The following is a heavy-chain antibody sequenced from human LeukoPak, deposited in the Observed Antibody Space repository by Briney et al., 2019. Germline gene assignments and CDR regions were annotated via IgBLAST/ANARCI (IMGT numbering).Heavy chain of an antibody. V-gene: IGHV3-48*01. CDR3: ARDDPYYYYGMDV. CDR1: GFTFSSYS. Sequence: GGSLRLSCAASGFTFSSYSMNWVRQAPGKGLEWVSYISSSSSTIYYADSVKGRFTISRDNAKNSLYLQMNSLRAEYTAVYYCARDDPYYYYGMDVWGQGTTVTVSS. CDR2: ISSSSSTI. J-gene: IGHJ6*02.